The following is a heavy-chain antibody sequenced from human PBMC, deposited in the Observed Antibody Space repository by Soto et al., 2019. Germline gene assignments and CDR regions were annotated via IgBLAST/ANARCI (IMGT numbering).Heavy chain of an antibody. CDR2: ISSSGSTI. D-gene: IGHD6-13*01. V-gene: IGHV3-11*01. Sequence: GGSLRLSCTASGFTFIDFYMSWISQAPGKGLEWVSYISSSGSTIYYADSVKGRFTISRDNAKNSLYLQMNSLRAEDTAVYYCARRFTNPYSSWFDYYCYMDVWGKGTTVTVS. CDR3: ARRFTNPYSSWFDYYCYMDV. J-gene: IGHJ6*03. CDR1: GFTFIDFY.